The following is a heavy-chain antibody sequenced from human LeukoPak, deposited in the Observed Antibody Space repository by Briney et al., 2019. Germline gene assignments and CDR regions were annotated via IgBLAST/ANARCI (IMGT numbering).Heavy chain of an antibody. D-gene: IGHD2-2*01. Sequence: SETLSLTCTVSGGSMNGHHWTWIRQPPGKGLELTGHIYYTGSTTYSPSLKGRVTISIDTSLNQFSLELSSVTSTDTAVYFCAGSSPGCDTSSCYLPYWGLGILVTVSS. CDR2: IYYTGST. CDR1: GGSMNGHH. J-gene: IGHJ4*02. CDR3: AGSSPGCDTSSCYLPY. V-gene: IGHV4-59*11.